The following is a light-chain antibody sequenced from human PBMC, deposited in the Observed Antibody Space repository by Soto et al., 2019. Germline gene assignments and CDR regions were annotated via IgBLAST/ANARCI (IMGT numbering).Light chain of an antibody. J-gene: IGKJ1*01. CDR1: QRVNNY. CDR3: QQSYITPWT. CDR2: AAS. Sequence: DVQMTQFPSSLSSSVGDRVTITCRASQRVNNYLNWYQLKPGKAPNLLIYAASSLQIGVPSRFGGSASGTNFTLAISGLQPEDFATYYCQQSYITPWTFGQGTKVDIK. V-gene: IGKV1-39*01.